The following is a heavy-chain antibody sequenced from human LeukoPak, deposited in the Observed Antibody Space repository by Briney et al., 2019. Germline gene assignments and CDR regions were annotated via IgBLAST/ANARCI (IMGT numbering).Heavy chain of an antibody. CDR2: ISAYNGNT. J-gene: IGHJ4*02. CDR3: ARDHLSRDPYYFDY. V-gene: IGHV1-18*01. Sequence: GASVKVSCKASGYTFTSYGISWVRQAPGQGLEWMGWISAYNGNTNYAQKLQGRVTMTTDTSTSTAYMELRSLRSDDTAVYYCARDHLSRDPYYFDYWGQGTLVTVSS. D-gene: IGHD3-16*02. CDR1: GYTFTSYG.